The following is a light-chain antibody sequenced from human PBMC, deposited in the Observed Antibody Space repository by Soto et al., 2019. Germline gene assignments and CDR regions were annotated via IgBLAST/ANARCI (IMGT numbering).Light chain of an antibody. V-gene: IGKV3-11*01. Sequence: EIAMTQSPATLSVSPGETASLSCRASQSAGNFLAWYQQKPGQAPRLLIYYISTRATGIPARFVGRGSGTDFSLTINRLEPEDFAVYYCQQYGNSSITFGQGTRLE. J-gene: IGKJ5*01. CDR3: QQYGNSSIT. CDR1: QSAGNF. CDR2: YIS.